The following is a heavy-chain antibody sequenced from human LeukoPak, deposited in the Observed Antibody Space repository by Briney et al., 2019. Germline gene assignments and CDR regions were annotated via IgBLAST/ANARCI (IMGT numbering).Heavy chain of an antibody. Sequence: GGSLRLSCAASAFTFSSYEMNWVRQAPGKGLEWVSYISSSGSTIYYADSVKGRFTISRDNAKNSLYLQMNSLTAEDTAVYYCARKMKTGDRVGTFDIWGQGTMVTVSS. V-gene: IGHV3-48*03. D-gene: IGHD1-1*01. CDR3: ARKMKTGDRVGTFDI. CDR1: AFTFSSYE. J-gene: IGHJ3*02. CDR2: ISSSGSTI.